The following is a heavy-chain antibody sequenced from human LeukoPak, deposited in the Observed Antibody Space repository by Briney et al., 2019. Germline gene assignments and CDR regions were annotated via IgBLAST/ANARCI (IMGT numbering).Heavy chain of an antibody. CDR2: ISGSGGST. Sequence: GGSLRLSCAASGFTFSSYAMSWVRQAPGKGLEWVSAISGSGGSTYCADSVKGRFTISRDNSKNTLHLQMNSLRAEDTAVYYCAKSKRWYVDYWGQGTLVTVSS. J-gene: IGHJ4*02. CDR1: GFTFSSYA. CDR3: AKSKRWYVDY. V-gene: IGHV3-23*01. D-gene: IGHD6-13*01.